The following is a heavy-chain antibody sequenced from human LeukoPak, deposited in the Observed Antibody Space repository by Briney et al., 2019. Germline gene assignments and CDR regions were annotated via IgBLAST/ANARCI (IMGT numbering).Heavy chain of an antibody. V-gene: IGHV4-59*08. D-gene: IGHD4-23*01. Sequence: SETLSLTCTVSGVSMSACYWMWIRHPPGKGLEWIGYIHHSGSTNYNASLRSRVTISVDTSKNQFSLKLSAVTAADTAVYYCAGDYGGFEGVMDVWGQGITVTVSS. CDR2: IHHSGST. CDR1: GVSMSACY. CDR3: AGDYGGFEGVMDV. J-gene: IGHJ6*02.